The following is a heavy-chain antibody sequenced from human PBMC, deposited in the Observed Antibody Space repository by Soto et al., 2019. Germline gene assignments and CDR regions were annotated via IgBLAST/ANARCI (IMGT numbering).Heavy chain of an antibody. J-gene: IGHJ4*02. V-gene: IGHV3-20*04. Sequence: PGGSLRLSCAASGFGFDEYGMSWVRQGPGKGLEWVSGINRHGDSTGYTDSVKGRFTISRDNAKNSLYLQMNSLTPADTAVYYCVGGSLLHWGQGTPVTVSS. CDR3: VGGSLLH. CDR2: INRHGDST. CDR1: GFGFDEYG.